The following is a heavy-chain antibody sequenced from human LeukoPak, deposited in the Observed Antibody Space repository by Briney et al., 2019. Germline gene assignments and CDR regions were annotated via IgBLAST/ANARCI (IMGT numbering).Heavy chain of an antibody. V-gene: IGHV1-2*02. Sequence: ASVKVSCKASGYTFTGYYMHWVRQAPGQGLEWMGWINPNHGDTNYAQKFQDRVSMTRDTSISTAYMHLSRLRSADTAVYYCARSPHILTGENFDYWGQGTLVTVSS. D-gene: IGHD3-9*01. CDR1: GYTFTGYY. J-gene: IGHJ4*02. CDR3: ARSPHILTGENFDY. CDR2: INPNHGDT.